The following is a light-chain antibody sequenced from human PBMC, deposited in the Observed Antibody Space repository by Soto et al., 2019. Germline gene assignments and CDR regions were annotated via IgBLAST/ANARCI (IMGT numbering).Light chain of an antibody. CDR3: QQYGTSEII. CDR1: QSLANIF. CDR2: DTS. Sequence: EIGLTQSPGTLSLSPRERATLSCRASQSLANIFIAWYQQKPGQAPRLLIYDTSSRASGIPDRFSGSGSGTDFTLTISRLETEDFAVFYCQQYGTSEIILGQGTRLEIK. J-gene: IGKJ5*01. V-gene: IGKV3-20*01.